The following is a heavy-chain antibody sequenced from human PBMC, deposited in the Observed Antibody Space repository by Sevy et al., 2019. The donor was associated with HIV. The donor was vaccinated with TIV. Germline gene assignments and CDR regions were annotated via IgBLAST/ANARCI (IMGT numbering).Heavy chain of an antibody. J-gene: IGHJ4*02. Sequence: GGSLRLSCAASGFTFSGSAMHWVRQASGKGLEWVGRIRSKANSYATAYAASVKGMFTISRDDSKNTAYLQMNSLKTEDTAVYYCTRRGSHYDSSGYYDTIDYWGQGTLVTVSS. CDR3: TRRGSHYDSSGYYDTIDY. D-gene: IGHD3-22*01. CDR2: IRSKANSYAT. CDR1: GFTFSGSA. V-gene: IGHV3-73*01.